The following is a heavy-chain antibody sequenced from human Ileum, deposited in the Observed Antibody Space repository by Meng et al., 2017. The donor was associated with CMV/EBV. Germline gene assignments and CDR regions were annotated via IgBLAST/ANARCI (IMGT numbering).Heavy chain of an antibody. CDR1: GFDFGSYS. CDR2: ITSRSDFI. V-gene: IGHV3-48*01. Sequence: GESLKISCVVSGFDFGSYSMTWVRQAPGKGLEWVSYITSRSDFIYYGDSLKGRFTVSRENNKNSLFLEMNSLRVEDTAVYYCARGGPAPIWGQGTLVTVSS. J-gene: IGHJ4*02. CDR3: ARGGPAPI.